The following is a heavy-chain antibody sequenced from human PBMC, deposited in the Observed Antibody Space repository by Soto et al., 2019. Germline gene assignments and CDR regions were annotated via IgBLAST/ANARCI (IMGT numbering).Heavy chain of an antibody. CDR1: GGSISSSNW. V-gene: IGHV4-4*02. J-gene: IGHJ5*02. Sequence: PSETLSLTCAVSGGSISSSNWWSWVRQPPGKGLEWIGEIYHSGSTNYNPSLKSRVTISVDKSKNQFSLKLSSVTAADTAVYYCARNDYGDYVGWFDPWGQGTLVTVSS. CDR2: IYHSGST. CDR3: ARNDYGDYVGWFDP. D-gene: IGHD4-17*01.